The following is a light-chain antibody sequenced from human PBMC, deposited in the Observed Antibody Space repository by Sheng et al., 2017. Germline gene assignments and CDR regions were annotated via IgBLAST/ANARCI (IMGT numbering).Light chain of an antibody. CDR3: QQYHSSPFT. V-gene: IGKV3-20*01. Sequence: EIVLTQSPGTLSLSPGERATLSCRASQSVSGRFLAWYQQKPGQAPRLLIYDASNRAAGIPARFSGSGSGTDFALTISRLEPEDFAVYYCQQYHSSPFTFGPGTKVDIK. CDR1: QSVSGRF. J-gene: IGKJ3*01. CDR2: DAS.